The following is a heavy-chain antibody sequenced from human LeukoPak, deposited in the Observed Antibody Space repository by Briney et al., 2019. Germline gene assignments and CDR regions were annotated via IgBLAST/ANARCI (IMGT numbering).Heavy chain of an antibody. Sequence: GGSLRLSCAASGFTFSSYWISWVRQAPGKGLEWVANIKQDGSEKYYVASVKGRFTISRDNAKNSLYLQMNSLRAEDTAVYYCAGFVSWGIDSWGQGTLVTVSS. D-gene: IGHD6-13*01. CDR2: IKQDGSEK. J-gene: IGHJ4*02. CDR1: GFTFSSYW. V-gene: IGHV3-7*01. CDR3: AGFVSWGIDS.